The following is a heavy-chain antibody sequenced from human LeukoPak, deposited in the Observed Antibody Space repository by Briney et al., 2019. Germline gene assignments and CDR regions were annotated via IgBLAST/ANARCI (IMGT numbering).Heavy chain of an antibody. Sequence: SQTLSLTCAVYGGSFSGYYWSWIRQPPGKGLEWIGEINHSGSTNYNPSLKSRVTISVDTSKNQFSLKLSPVTAADTAVYYCARGNKVVAIDYWGQGTLVTVSS. D-gene: IGHD2-15*01. J-gene: IGHJ4*02. V-gene: IGHV4-34*01. CDR3: ARGNKVVAIDY. CDR1: GGSFSGYY. CDR2: INHSGST.